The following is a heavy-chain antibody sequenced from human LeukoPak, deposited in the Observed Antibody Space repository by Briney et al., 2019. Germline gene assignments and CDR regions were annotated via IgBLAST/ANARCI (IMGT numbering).Heavy chain of an antibody. CDR3: AMEFRDYVSGLLSVY. D-gene: IGHD4-17*01. J-gene: IGHJ4*02. V-gene: IGHV3-66*01. CDR1: GFTVSSNY. Sequence: TGGSLRLSCAASGFTVSSNYMSWVRQAPGKGLEWVSVIYSGGSTYYADSVKGRFTISRDNSKNTLYLQMNSLRAEDTAVYYCAMEFRDYVSGLLSVYWGQGTLVTVSS. CDR2: IYSGGST.